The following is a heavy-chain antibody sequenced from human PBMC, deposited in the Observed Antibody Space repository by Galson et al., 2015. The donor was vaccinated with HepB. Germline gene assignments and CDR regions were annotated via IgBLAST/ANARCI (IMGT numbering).Heavy chain of an antibody. D-gene: IGHD5-12*01. V-gene: IGHV6-1*01. CDR3: ARVPVYSGYDYRPYYFDY. CDR1: GDSVSSNSAA. CDR2: TYYRSKWYN. J-gene: IGHJ4*02. Sequence: CAISGDSVSSNSAAWNRIRQSPSRGLEWLGRTYYRSKWYNDYAVSVKSRITINPDTSKNQFSLQLNSVTPEDTAVYYCARVPVYSGYDYRPYYFDYWGQGTLVTVSS.